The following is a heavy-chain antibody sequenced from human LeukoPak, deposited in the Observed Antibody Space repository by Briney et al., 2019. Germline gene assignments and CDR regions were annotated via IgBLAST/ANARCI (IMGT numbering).Heavy chain of an antibody. CDR1: GFTFSSYG. CDR3: ARGWDYMDV. D-gene: IGHD6-13*01. Sequence: GGSLRLSCAASGFTFSSYGMHWVRQAPGKGLEWVAVISYDGSNKYYADSVKGRFTISRDNAKNSLYLQMNSLRAEDTAVYYCARGWDYMDVWGKGTTVTVSS. J-gene: IGHJ6*03. V-gene: IGHV3-30*03. CDR2: ISYDGSNK.